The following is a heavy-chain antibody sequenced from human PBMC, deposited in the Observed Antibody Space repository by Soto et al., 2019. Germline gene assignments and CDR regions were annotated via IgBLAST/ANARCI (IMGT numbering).Heavy chain of an antibody. D-gene: IGHD3-3*01. CDR2: IYSGGST. Sequence: EVQLVETGGGLIQPGGSLRLSCAASGFTVSSNYMSWVRQAPGKGLEWVSVIYSGGSTYYADSVKGRFTISRDNSKNKLYLQMNSLRAEDTAVYYCARGPLVLRLGDYYGMDVWGQGTTVTVSS. V-gene: IGHV3-53*02. J-gene: IGHJ6*02. CDR3: ARGPLVLRLGDYYGMDV. CDR1: GFTVSSNY.